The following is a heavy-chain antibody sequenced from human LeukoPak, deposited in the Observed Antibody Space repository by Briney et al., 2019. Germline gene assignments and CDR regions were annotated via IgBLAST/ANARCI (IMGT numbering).Heavy chain of an antibody. V-gene: IGHV3-30*04. CDR1: GFTFSSYA. Sequence: GGSLRLSCAASGFTFSSYAMHWVRQAPGKGLEWVAVISYDGSNKYYADSVKGRFTISRDNSKNTLYLQMNSLRAEDTAVYYCARDRMAVTTRLFDYWGQGTLVTVSS. CDR2: ISYDGSNK. J-gene: IGHJ4*02. CDR3: ARDRMAVTTRLFDY. D-gene: IGHD4-17*01.